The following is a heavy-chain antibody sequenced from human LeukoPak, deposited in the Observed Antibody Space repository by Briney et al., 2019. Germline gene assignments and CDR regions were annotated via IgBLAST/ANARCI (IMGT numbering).Heavy chain of an antibody. CDR3: AREKQLWSSPFDY. D-gene: IGHD5-18*01. V-gene: IGHV7-4-1*02. CDR1: GYTFTGYY. CDR2: INTNTGNP. Sequence: GASVKVSCKASGYTFTGYYMHWVRQAPGQGLEWMGWINTNTGNPTYAQGFTGRFVFSLDTSVSTAYLQISSLKADDTAVYYCAREKQLWSSPFDYWGQGTLVTVSS. J-gene: IGHJ4*02.